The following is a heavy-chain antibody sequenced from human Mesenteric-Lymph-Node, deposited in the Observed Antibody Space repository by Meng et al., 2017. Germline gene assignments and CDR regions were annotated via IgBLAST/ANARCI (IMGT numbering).Heavy chain of an antibody. V-gene: IGHV6-1*01. J-gene: IGHJ4*02. CDR3: ARRRERGYFDY. CDR1: GDSVSSNSVA. D-gene: IGHD1-26*01. CDR2: TYYRSKWYN. Sequence: SCAISGDSVSSNSVAWNWLRQSPSRGLEWLGRTYYRSKWYNDYAVSVTSRITINPDTSKNQFSLQLYSVTPEDTAVYYCARRRERGYFDYWGQGKLVTVSS.